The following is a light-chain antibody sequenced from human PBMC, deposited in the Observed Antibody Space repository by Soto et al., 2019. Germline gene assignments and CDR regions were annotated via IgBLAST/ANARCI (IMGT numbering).Light chain of an antibody. V-gene: IGKV3-20*01. CDR1: QSFISSY. CDR3: QQYGSSLIT. J-gene: IGKJ5*01. Sequence: EIVLTQSPGTLSLSPGERATLSCRASQSFISSYLAWYQQKPCQAPRLLIYGASSRATGIPDRFGGSGSGTDFTLTISRLEPEDFAVYYCQQYGSSLITFGQGTRLEIK. CDR2: GAS.